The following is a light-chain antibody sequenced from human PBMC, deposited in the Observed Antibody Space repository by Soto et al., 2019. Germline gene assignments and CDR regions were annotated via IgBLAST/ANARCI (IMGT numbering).Light chain of an antibody. CDR3: QQRSNWPT. CDR1: QSVSSSY. CDR2: GAS. Sequence: EIVLTQSPGTLSLSPGERATLSCRASQSVSSSYLAWYQQKPGQAPRLLIYGASSRATGIPDRFSGSGSVTDFTLTISRLEPEDFAVYYCQQRSNWPTFGQGNKLEI. V-gene: IGKV3D-20*02. J-gene: IGKJ2*01.